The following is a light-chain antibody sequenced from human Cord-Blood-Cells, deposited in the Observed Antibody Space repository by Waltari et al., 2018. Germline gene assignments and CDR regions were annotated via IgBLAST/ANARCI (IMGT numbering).Light chain of an antibody. CDR1: HRVSRSY. J-gene: IGKJ2*01. V-gene: IGKV3-20*01. Sequence: IVLTQSPRLLSLTPRERATLPCGSSHRVSRSYSAWYQETPGQAPRRLIYGASSRATGIPDRFSGRGSGTDFTLTISRLEPEEFAVYYCQQYGSSPPYTFGQGTKLEIK. CDR3: QQYGSSPPYT. CDR2: GAS.